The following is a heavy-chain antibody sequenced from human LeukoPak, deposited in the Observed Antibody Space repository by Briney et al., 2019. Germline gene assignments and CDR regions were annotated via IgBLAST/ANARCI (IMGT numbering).Heavy chain of an antibody. J-gene: IGHJ1*01. CDR2: INSDGNDA. V-gene: IGHV3-74*01. Sequence: GGSLRLSCAVSGFTFSGYWMNWVRQAPGKGLVWVSHINSDGNDATYADSVKGRFTISRDNAKKMLFLQMTSLRAEDTAVYYCTRDFYSSSWDWGQGTLVTVSS. D-gene: IGHD6-13*01. CDR1: GFTFSGYW. CDR3: TRDFYSSSWD.